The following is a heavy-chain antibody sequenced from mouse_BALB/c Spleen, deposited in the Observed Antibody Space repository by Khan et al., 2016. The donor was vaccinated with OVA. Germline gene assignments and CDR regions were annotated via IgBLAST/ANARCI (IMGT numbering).Heavy chain of an antibody. J-gene: IGHJ4*01. Sequence: QMQLEESGPGLVAPSQSLSITCTVSWFSLSRYNIHWVRQPPGKGLEWLGMIWGGGGTDYNSTLKSRLSISKDNSKSQVFLKMNSLQTDDTAMYYCARAYYRYDGYYAMDYWGQGTSVTVSS. D-gene: IGHD2-14*01. V-gene: IGHV2-6-4*01. CDR2: IWGGGGT. CDR3: ARAYYRYDGYYAMDY. CDR1: WFSLSRYN.